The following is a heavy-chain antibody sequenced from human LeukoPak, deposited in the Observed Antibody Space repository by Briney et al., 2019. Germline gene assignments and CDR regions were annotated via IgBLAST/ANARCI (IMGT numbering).Heavy chain of an antibody. J-gene: IGHJ4*02. CDR3: ARDGPNLGPTEADIVVVVAATGIDY. Sequence: PGGSLRLSCAASGFTFSSYAMHWVRQAPGKGLEWVAVISYDGSNKYYADSVKGRFTISRDNSKNTLYLQMNSLRAEDTAVYYCARDGPNLGPTEADIVVVVAATGIDYWGQGTLVTVSS. CDR1: GFTFSSYA. V-gene: IGHV3-30-3*01. CDR2: ISYDGSNK. D-gene: IGHD2-15*01.